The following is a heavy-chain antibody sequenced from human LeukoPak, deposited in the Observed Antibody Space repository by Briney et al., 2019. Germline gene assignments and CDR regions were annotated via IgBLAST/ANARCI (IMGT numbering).Heavy chain of an antibody. D-gene: IGHD3-9*01. CDR1: GGTFSSYA. CDR3: ASMGDILTGENY. CDR2: IIPIFGTA. Sequence: SVKVSCKASGGTFSSYAISWVRQAPGQGLEWMGGIIPIFGTANYAQKFQGRVTITADESTSTAYMELSSLRSEDTAVYYCASMGDILTGENYWGQGTLVTVSS. J-gene: IGHJ4*02. V-gene: IGHV1-69*13.